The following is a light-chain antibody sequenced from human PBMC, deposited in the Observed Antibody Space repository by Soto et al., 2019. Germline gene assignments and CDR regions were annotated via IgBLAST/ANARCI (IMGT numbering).Light chain of an antibody. Sequence: EIVLTQSPGTLSLSPGERATLSCRASQSVSSSYLAWYQQKPGQAPRLLIYGASSRATAIPDRFSGSGSGTDFTLTSSRLAPEDLAVYYCQQYGSSLYTFGQGTKLEIK. J-gene: IGKJ2*01. CDR1: QSVSSSY. CDR2: GAS. CDR3: QQYGSSLYT. V-gene: IGKV3-20*01.